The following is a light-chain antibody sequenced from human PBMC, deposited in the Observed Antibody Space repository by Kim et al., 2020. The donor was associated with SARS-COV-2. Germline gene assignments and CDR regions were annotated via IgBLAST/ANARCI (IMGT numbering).Light chain of an antibody. J-gene: IGKJ5*01. CDR3: QQVITFPVT. CDR2: AAS. CDR1: QDVSSW. V-gene: IGKV1-12*01. Sequence: DIQMTQSPSSVSASVGDRVTITCRASQDVSSWLAWYQQKPGKAPKLLISAASSLQSGVPSRFSGSGSGTDFTLAISSLQPEDSATYYCQQVITFPVTFGQGTRLEIK.